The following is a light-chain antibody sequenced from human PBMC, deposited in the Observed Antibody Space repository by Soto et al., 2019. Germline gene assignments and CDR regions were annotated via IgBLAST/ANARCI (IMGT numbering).Light chain of an antibody. J-gene: IGLJ2*01. CDR2: DVS. Sequence: QSALTQPRSVSGSPGQSVTISCTGTSSDVGGYNYVSWYQQHPGKAPKLMIYDVSKRPSGVPDRVSGSKSGNTASLTISGLQAEDEADYYCCSYAGSYTSNVVFGGGTKLTVL. V-gene: IGLV2-11*01. CDR3: CSYAGSYTSNVV. CDR1: SSDVGGYNY.